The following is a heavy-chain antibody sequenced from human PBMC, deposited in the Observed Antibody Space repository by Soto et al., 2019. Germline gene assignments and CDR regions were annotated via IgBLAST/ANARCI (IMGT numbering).Heavy chain of an antibody. D-gene: IGHD6-13*01. V-gene: IGHV2-5*01. Sequence: SGPTLVNPTQTLTLTCTVSGFSLTTRGMTLGWIRQPPGKAPEWLALSTQYSPSLQSRLTFTEDTSKNQVVLTMTNMDPVDTATYYCTLRQDTSRGPIYWGPGTLVTVSS. CDR1: GFSLTTRGMT. CDR3: TLRQDTSRGPIY. J-gene: IGHJ4*02. CDR2: ST.